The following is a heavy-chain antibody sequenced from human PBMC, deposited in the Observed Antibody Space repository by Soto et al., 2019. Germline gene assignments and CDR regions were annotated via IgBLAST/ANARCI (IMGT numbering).Heavy chain of an antibody. J-gene: IGHJ4*02. CDR1: GECFTTYG. CDR2: ISTYSTNT. D-gene: IGHD4-17*01. V-gene: IGHV1-18*04. CDR3: ARWAGRVRDYGGPFDY. Sequence: QVELVQSGAEVKHAGASVTVSCKASGECFTTYGISWVRQAPGQVLEWRGWISTYSTNTNYAPKLQGRLLLTADTSTTTDHMELRSLRPDDTAVYYCARWAGRVRDYGGPFDYWGQGSLVTVSP.